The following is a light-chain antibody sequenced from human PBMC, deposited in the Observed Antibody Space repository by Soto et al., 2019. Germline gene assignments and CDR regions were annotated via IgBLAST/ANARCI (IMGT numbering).Light chain of an antibody. J-gene: IGKJ3*01. V-gene: IGKV3D-11*01. CDR3: QPRSTWLPN. Sequence: EVVLTQSPATLSLSPGERATLSCRSSQGVSISLAWYQQRPGQSPRLVSYDASNRATGIPARFRGSGSATDFTLTIRCLANEDFAVYYCQPRSTWLPNFVAGTKGEIK. CDR1: QGVSIS. CDR2: DAS.